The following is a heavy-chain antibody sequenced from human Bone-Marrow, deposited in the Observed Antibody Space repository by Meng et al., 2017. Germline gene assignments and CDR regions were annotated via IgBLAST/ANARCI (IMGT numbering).Heavy chain of an antibody. D-gene: IGHD6-13*01. V-gene: IGHV4-39*07. CDR1: GGSISSSSYY. Sequence: GSLRLSCTVSGGSISSSSYYWGWIRQPPGKGLEWIGSIYYSGSTYYNPSLKSRVTISVDTSKNQFSRKLSSVTAADTAVYYCARDLVEQLAPTGADYWGQGTLVTVSS. CDR2: IYYSGST. CDR3: ARDLVEQLAPTGADY. J-gene: IGHJ4*02.